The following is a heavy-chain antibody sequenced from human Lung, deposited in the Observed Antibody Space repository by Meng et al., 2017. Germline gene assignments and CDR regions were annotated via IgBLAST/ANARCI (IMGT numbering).Heavy chain of an antibody. D-gene: IGHD4-11*01. Sequence: VSLQYVGASVLRSMDTLTISGPFSGGAIRGYHLSWIRQPPGKGLGGIGEINDSGSTKNNPSLKSRANISVDTYQNNLSLKVSSVTAADSAVYFCVRGPTTMAHDFDYWGQGTLVTVSS. CDR2: INDSGST. CDR1: GGAIRGYH. CDR3: VRGPTTMAHDFDY. J-gene: IGHJ4*02. V-gene: IGHV4-34*04.